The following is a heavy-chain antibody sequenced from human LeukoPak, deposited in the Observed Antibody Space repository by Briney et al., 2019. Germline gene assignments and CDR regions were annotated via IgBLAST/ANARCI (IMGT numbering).Heavy chain of an antibody. J-gene: IGHJ4*02. CDR2: IYYSGST. D-gene: IGHD6-19*01. Sequence: SETLSLTCSVSGGSISSYYWSWIRQPPGKGLEWIGYIYYSGSTNYNPSLKGRVTISVDTSKNQFSLKLSSVTAADTAVYYCAREGSGWSPIDYWGQGTLVTVSS. V-gene: IGHV4-59*12. CDR3: AREGSGWSPIDY. CDR1: GGSISSYY.